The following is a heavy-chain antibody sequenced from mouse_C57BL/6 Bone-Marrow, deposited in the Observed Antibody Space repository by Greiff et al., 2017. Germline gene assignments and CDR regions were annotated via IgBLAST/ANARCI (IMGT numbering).Heavy chain of an antibody. CDR2: IYPRSGNT. V-gene: IGHV1-81*01. CDR3: ARDDYDGLYFDY. J-gene: IGHJ2*01. D-gene: IGHD2-4*01. Sequence: VQLQQSGAELARPGASVKLSCKASGYTFTSYGISWVKQRTGQGLEWIGEIYPRSGNTYYNEKFKGKATLTADKSSSTAYMELRSLTSEDSAVFFCARDDYDGLYFDYWGQGTTLTVSS. CDR1: GYTFTSYG.